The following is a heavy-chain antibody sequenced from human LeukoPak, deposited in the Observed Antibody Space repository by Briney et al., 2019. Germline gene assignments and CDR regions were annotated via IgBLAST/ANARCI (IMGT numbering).Heavy chain of an antibody. CDR2: IIPIFGTA. CDR1: GGTFSSYA. V-gene: IGHV1-69*01. D-gene: IGHD2-2*01. Sequence: SVKVSCKASGGTFSSYAISWVRQAPGQGLEWMGGIIPIFGTANYAQKFQGRVTITADESTSTAYMELSSLRSEDTAVYYCARGRLFIVVVTAAPHYYYGMDVWGKGTTVPVSS. J-gene: IGHJ6*04. CDR3: ARGRLFIVVVTAAPHYYYGMDV.